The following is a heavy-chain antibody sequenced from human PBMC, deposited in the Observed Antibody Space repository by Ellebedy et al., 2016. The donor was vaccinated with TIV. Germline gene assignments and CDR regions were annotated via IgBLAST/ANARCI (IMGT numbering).Heavy chain of an antibody. CDR2: IWYDGFNK. CDR1: GLSFSTYG. D-gene: IGHD3-9*01. CDR3: AREQSPYYEILTGSFDY. J-gene: IGHJ4*02. V-gene: IGHV3-33*01. Sequence: GESLKISCAASGLSFSTYGMHWVRQAPGQGLEWVAVIWYDGFNKDYADSVKGRFTISRDNSKSTLYLEMKSLRVEDTAVYYCAREQSPYYEILTGSFDYWGQGALVTVSS.